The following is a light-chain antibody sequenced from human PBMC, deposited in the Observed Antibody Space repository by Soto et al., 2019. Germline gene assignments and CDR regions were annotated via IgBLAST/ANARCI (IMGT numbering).Light chain of an antibody. Sequence: EIVLTHSPGTLSLSPGERATLSCRASQSVSSNYLAWYQQTPGQAPRLLIYGASSRATGIPDRFSGSGSGTDFTLTISRLEPEDSAVYYCQQYGRSPRTFGQGTKVEIK. CDR1: QSVSSNY. CDR3: QQYGRSPRT. V-gene: IGKV3-20*01. CDR2: GAS. J-gene: IGKJ1*01.